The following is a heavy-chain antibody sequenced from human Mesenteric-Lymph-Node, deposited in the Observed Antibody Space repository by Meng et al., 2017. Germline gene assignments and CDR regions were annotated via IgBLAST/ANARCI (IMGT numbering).Heavy chain of an antibody. D-gene: IGHD2-15*01. CDR1: GGSISSGSYY. CDR2: IYTSGST. Sequence: SETLSLTCTVSGGSISSGSYYWSWIRQPAGKGLEWIGRIYTSGSTNYNPSLKSRVTISVDTSKNQFSLKLSSVTAADTAVYYCARGDCSGGSCYINWFDPWGQGTLVTVSS. J-gene: IGHJ5*02. CDR3: ARGDCSGGSCYINWFDP. V-gene: IGHV4-61*02.